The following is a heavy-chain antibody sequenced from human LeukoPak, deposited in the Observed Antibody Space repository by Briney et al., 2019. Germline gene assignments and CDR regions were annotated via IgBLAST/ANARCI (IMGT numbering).Heavy chain of an antibody. CDR3: ARDLPLLLWFGELGQPSNHDAFDI. D-gene: IGHD3-10*01. J-gene: IGHJ3*02. CDR2: IKQDGSEK. CDR1: GFTFSSYW. V-gene: IGHV3-7*01. Sequence: GGSLRLSCAASGFTFSSYWMSWVRQAPGKGLEWVANIKQDGSEKYYVDSVKGRFTISRDNAKNSLYLQMNSLRAEDTAVYYCARDLPLLLWFGELGQPSNHDAFDIWGQGTMVTVSS.